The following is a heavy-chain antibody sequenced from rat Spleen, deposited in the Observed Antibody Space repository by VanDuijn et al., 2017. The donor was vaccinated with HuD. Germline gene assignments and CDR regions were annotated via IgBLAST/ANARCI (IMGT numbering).Heavy chain of an antibody. J-gene: IGHJ2*01. CDR1: GFTFSDYA. D-gene: IGHD1-11*01. V-gene: IGHV5-17*01. CDR2: IIYDGSTI. Sequence: EVQLVESGGGLVQPGRSLKLSCAASGFTFSDYAMAWVRQAPKKGLEWVATIIYDGSTIYYRDSVKGRFTISRDNAENTVYLQMNSLRSEDTATYYCAREGIVGFFDYWGQGVMVTVSS. CDR3: AREGIVGFFDY.